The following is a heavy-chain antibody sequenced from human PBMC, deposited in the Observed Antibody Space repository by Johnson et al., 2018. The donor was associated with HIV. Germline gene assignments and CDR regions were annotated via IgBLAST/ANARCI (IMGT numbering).Heavy chain of an antibody. J-gene: IGHJ3*02. Sequence: VQLVESGGGLVQPGGSLRLSCAASGFTVSSNYMSWVRQAPGKGLEWVSVIYSGGSTHYADSVKGRFTMSRDNSKNTRYLQMNSLRGEDTAVYYCARARRVVIGPDGFDIWGQGTMVTVSS. V-gene: IGHV3-66*02. CDR2: IYSGGST. D-gene: IGHD3-22*01. CDR1: GFTVSSNY. CDR3: ARARRVVIGPDGFDI.